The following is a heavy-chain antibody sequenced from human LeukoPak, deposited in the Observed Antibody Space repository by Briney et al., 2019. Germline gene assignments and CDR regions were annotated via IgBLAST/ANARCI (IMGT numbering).Heavy chain of an antibody. CDR3: AKVRGGMFDP. D-gene: IGHD4/OR15-4a*01. V-gene: IGHV3-66*01. CDR2: IYSGGTT. CDR1: GFTVSSNY. J-gene: IGHJ5*02. Sequence: PGGSLRLSCAASGFTVSSNYMSWVRQAPGKGLEWVSVIYSGGTTNYADSVKGRFTISRDNSKNMLNLQMNSLRAEDTAIYYCAKVRGGMFDPWGQGTLVTVSS.